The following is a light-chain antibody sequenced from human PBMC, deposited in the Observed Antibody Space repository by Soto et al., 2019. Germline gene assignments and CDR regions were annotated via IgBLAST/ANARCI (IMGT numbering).Light chain of an antibody. CDR1: QSVSSVY. CDR3: QQYGSSPT. J-gene: IGKJ4*01. V-gene: IGKV3-20*01. Sequence: EIVLTQSPGTLSLSPGERSTLSCRASQSVSSVYLAWYQQKPGQAPRLLIFGPATRATGIPDRFSGSGSGTDFTLTISRLVPEDFAVYYCQQYGSSPTFGGGTKVAIK. CDR2: GPA.